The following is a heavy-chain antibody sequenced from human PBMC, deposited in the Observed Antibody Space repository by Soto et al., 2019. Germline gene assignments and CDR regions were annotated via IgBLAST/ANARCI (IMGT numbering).Heavy chain of an antibody. J-gene: IGHJ4*02. CDR1: GFTVGNNY. V-gene: IGHV3-53*01. Sequence: EVQLVESGGGLIQPGVSLKLSCAASGFTVGNNYMSWVRQAPGKGLEWVSLIYSTGTTKYADSVTGRFTVSRDNAKNTLYLQMNSLRAEDTAVYYCAKDGRGSGSHSNSFGYWCQGTLVTVSS. D-gene: IGHD3-10*01. CDR2: IYSTGTT. CDR3: AKDGRGSGSHSNSFGY.